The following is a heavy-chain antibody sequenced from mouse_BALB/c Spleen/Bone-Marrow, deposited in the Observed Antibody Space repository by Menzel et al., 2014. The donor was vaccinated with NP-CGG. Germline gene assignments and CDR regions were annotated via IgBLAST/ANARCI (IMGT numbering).Heavy chain of an antibody. D-gene: IGHD2-3*01. CDR2: ISDGGTYT. J-gene: IGHJ3*01. CDR3: ARDKGGYYVGGFAY. V-gene: IGHV5-4*02. CDR1: GFTFSDYY. Sequence: EVKPMESGGGLVKPGGSLKLSCAASGFTFSDYYMYWVRQTPEKRLEWVATISDGGTYTYYSDSVKGRFTISRDNARNNLYLQMSSLKSEDTAMYYCARDKGGYYVGGFAYWGQGTLVTVSA.